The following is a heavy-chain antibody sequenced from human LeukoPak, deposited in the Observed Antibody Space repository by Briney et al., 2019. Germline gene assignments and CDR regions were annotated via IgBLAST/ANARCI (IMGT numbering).Heavy chain of an antibody. Sequence: ASVKVSCKASGYTFSGYYMHWVRQAPGQGLEWMGWINPNSGGTSYAQKFQDRVTVTRDTSINTVYMELSRLRSDDTAVYYCATYKNNRYLFDYWGQGALVTVSS. CDR3: ATYKNNRYLFDY. D-gene: IGHD1-14*01. CDR1: GYTFSGYY. V-gene: IGHV1-2*02. CDR2: INPNSGGT. J-gene: IGHJ4*02.